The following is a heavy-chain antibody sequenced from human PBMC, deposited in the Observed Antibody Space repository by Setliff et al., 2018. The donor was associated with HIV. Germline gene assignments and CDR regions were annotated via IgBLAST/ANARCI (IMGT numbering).Heavy chain of an antibody. CDR3: ARGWGHDGFDF. CDR2: INHSGGT. Sequence: SETMSLTCAVDGRSFSGYYWNWIRQSPGKGLEWIGEINHSGGTNYNPPLKSRVTMSIDTSKNQFSLNVSSVTAADTAVYYCARGWGHDGFDFWGQGTMVTVSS. V-gene: IGHV4-34*01. CDR1: GRSFSGYY. D-gene: IGHD7-27*01. J-gene: IGHJ3*01.